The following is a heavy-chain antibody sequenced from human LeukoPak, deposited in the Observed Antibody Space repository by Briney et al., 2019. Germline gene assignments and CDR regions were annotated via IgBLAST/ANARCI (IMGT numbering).Heavy chain of an antibody. Sequence: PGGSLRLSCAASGFTFSSYGMHWVRQAPGKGLEWVAVIWYDGSNKYYADSVKGRFTISRDNSKNTLYLQMNSLRAEDTAVCYCARSDYYDSSGYHPGYFDYWGQGTLVTVSS. D-gene: IGHD3-22*01. CDR2: IWYDGSNK. CDR3: ARSDYYDSSGYHPGYFDY. J-gene: IGHJ4*02. V-gene: IGHV3-33*01. CDR1: GFTFSSYG.